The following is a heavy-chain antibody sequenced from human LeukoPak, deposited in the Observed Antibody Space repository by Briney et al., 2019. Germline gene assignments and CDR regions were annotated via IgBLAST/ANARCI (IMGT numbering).Heavy chain of an antibody. CDR2: IGQDGSEN. V-gene: IGHV3-7*01. J-gene: IGHJ4*02. D-gene: IGHD6-19*01. Sequence: GGSLRPSCAASGFTFSNYWMNWVRQAPGKGLEWVASIGQDGSENYYVDSVKGRFTISRDNAKNSLYLQMNSLRVEDTAVYYCARGGGWYFDYWGQGALITASS. CDR3: ARGGGWYFDY. CDR1: GFTFSNYW.